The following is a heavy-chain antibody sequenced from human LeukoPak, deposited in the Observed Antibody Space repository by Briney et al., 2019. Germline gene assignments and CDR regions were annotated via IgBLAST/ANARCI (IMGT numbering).Heavy chain of an antibody. D-gene: IGHD6-6*01. J-gene: IGHJ4*02. V-gene: IGHV1-2*02. CDR1: GYTFTGYY. CDR2: INPNSGGT. CDR3: AREHSSSYYFDY. Sequence: VASVKVSCKASGYTFTGYYMHWVRQAPGQGLEWMGWINPNSGGTNYAQKFQGRVTMTRDTSISTAYMELSRLRSDDTAVYYCAREHSSSYYFDYWGQGTLVTVSS.